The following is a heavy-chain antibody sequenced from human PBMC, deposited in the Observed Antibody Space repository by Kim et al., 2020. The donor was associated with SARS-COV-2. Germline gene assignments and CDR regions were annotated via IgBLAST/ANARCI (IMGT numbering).Heavy chain of an antibody. Sequence: YSTYLKTRLTISKDTSKNQVVLTMTNMDHVDTATYYCARVRTDYGGNLDYWGQGTLVTVSS. CDR3: ARVRTDYGGNLDY. J-gene: IGHJ4*02. V-gene: IGHV2-70*01. D-gene: IGHD4-17*01.